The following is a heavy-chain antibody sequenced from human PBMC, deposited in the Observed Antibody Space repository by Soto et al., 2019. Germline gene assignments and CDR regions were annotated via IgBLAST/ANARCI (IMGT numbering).Heavy chain of an antibody. CDR2: INHSGST. CDR1: GGSFSGYY. J-gene: IGHJ6*02. Sequence: PSETPSLTCAVYGGSFSGYYWSWIRQPPGKGLEWIGEINHSGSTNYNPSLKSRVTISVDTSKNQFSLKLSSVTAADTAVYYCARSGEGCSSTSCYTRLYYYYYYGMDVWGQGTTVTVSS. D-gene: IGHD2-2*02. CDR3: ARSGEGCSSTSCYTRLYYYYYYGMDV. V-gene: IGHV4-34*01.